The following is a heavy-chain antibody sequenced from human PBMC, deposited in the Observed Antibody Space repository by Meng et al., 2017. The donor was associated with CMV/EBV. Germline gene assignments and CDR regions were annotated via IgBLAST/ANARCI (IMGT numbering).Heavy chain of an antibody. CDR2: ISSSGSTI. V-gene: IGHV3-48*03. CDR3: ARDLVSCQGDYYYYGMDV. J-gene: IGHJ6*02. CDR1: GFTFSSYE. Sequence: GGPLRLSCAASGFTFSSYEMNWVRQAPGKGLEWVSYISSSGSTIYYADSVKGRFTISRDNAKNSLYLQMNSLRAEDTAVYYCARDLVSCQGDYYYYGMDVWGQGTTVTVSS. D-gene: IGHD2-15*01.